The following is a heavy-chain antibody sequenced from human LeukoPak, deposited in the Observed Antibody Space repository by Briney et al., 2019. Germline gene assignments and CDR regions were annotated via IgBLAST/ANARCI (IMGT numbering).Heavy chain of an antibody. J-gene: IGHJ4*02. D-gene: IGHD4-17*01. CDR1: GASISSYY. V-gene: IGHV4-59*01. Sequence: SETLSLTCTVSGASISSYYATWIRQPPGKGLEWIGHIYYNGSTNYNSSLKSRAAISSDASKNQFSLKLRSVTAADTAVYYCASLTTVTQGYFDSWGQGTLVTVSS. CDR3: ASLTTVTQGYFDS. CDR2: IYYNGST.